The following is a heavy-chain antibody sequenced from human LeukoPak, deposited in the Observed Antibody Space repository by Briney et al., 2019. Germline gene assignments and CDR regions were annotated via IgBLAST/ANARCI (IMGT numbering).Heavy chain of an antibody. CDR1: GFTLGSYA. Sequence: GGSLRLSCAASGFTLGSYAMNWVRQAPGKGLEWISYISSSSSTIYYADSVKGRFIVSRDNVNNSLYLQMNTLRAEGTAVYYCARDDFDYWGQGTLVTVSS. CDR3: ARDDFDY. CDR2: ISSSSSTI. V-gene: IGHV3-48*01. J-gene: IGHJ4*02.